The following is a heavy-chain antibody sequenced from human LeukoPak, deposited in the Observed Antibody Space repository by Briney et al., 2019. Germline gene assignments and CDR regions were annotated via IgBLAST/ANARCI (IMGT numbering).Heavy chain of an antibody. D-gene: IGHD6-13*01. Sequence: GRSLRLSCAASGFTFSSYGMHWVRQAPGKGLEWVAVIWYDGSNKYYADSVKGRFTISRDNSKNTLYLQMNSLRAEDTAVYYCARGIAATGTLFEDYGMDVWGQGTTVTVSS. CDR1: GFTFSSYG. CDR2: IWYDGSNK. J-gene: IGHJ6*02. CDR3: ARGIAATGTLFEDYGMDV. V-gene: IGHV3-33*01.